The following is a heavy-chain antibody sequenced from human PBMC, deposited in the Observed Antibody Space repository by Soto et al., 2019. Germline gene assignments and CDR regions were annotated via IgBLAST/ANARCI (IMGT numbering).Heavy chain of an antibody. D-gene: IGHD3-22*01. V-gene: IGHV5-51*03. CDR2: IYPGDSDT. J-gene: IGHJ4*02. CDR1: GYSFTSYW. CDR3: ARILYYYDSSGYYPLDY. Sequence: GESLKISCTGSGYSFTSYWIGWVRQMPGKGLEWMGIIYPGDSDTRYSPCFQGQVTISADKSISTAYLQWSSLKASDTAMYYCARILYYYDSSGYYPLDYWGQGTLVTVSS.